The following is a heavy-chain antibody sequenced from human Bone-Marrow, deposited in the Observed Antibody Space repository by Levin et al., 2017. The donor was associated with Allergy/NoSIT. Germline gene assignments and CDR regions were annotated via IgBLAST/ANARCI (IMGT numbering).Heavy chain of an antibody. V-gene: IGHV3-30-3*01. CDR2: ISYDGSNK. Sequence: GESLKISCAASGFTFSSYAMHWVRQAPGKGLEWVAVISYDGSNKYYADSVKGRFTISRDNSKNTLYLQMNSLRAEDTAVYYCARDPCWFGKYYYYGMDVWGQGTTVTVSS. D-gene: IGHD3-10*01. J-gene: IGHJ6*02. CDR3: ARDPCWFGKYYYYGMDV. CDR1: GFTFSSYA.